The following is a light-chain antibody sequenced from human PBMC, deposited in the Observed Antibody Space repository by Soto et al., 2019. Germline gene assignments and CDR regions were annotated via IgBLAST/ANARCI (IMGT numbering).Light chain of an antibody. Sequence: QSVLSQPASVSGSPGPSITISCTGTSSDVGAYNYGSWYQQHPGKAPKIMIYEVSNRPSGVSSRFSGSKSGSTASLTISGLQAEDEANYYCSSHTSSSPPYVFGTGTKVTVL. CDR1: SSDVGAYNY. CDR3: SSHTSSSPPYV. J-gene: IGLJ1*01. CDR2: EVS. V-gene: IGLV2-14*01.